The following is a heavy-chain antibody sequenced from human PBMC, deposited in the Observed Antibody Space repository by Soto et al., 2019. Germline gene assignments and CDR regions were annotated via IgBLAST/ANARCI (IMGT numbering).Heavy chain of an antibody. CDR2: VYRSGAA. Sequence: LTCPVSGYSISTGYYWAWIRQSTGKGLEWIGSVYRSGAAYYSPTLKSRVTISVDTSKNQFSLRLTSVTAADTSVYYCARGQRFSDWFDLWVQGTSVTVS. D-gene: IGHD3-3*01. V-gene: IGHV4-38-2*02. CDR1: GYSISTGYY. J-gene: IGHJ5*02. CDR3: ARGQRFSDWFDL.